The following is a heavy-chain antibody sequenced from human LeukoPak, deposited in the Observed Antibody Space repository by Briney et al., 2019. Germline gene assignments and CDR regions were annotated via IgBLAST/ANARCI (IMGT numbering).Heavy chain of an antibody. CDR3: AKDLHVDISMDV. D-gene: IGHD2-2*03. CDR1: GFTFSSYG. J-gene: IGHJ6*02. CDR2: ISYDGSNK. V-gene: IGHV3-30*18. Sequence: GGSLRLSCAASGFTFSSYGMHWVRQAPGKGLEWVAVISYDGSNKYYADSVKGRFTISRDNSKNTLYLQMNSLRAEDTAVYYCAKDLHVDISMDVWGQGTTVTVSS.